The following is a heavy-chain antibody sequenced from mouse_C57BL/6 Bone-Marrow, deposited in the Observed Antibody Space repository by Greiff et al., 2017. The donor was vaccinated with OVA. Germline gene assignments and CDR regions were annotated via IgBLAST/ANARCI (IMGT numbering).Heavy chain of an antibody. CDR3: ARVLGGSDYYAMDY. V-gene: IGHV5-4*01. D-gene: IGHD2-10*02. CDR1: GFTFSSYA. CDR2: ISDGGSYT. J-gene: IGHJ4*01. Sequence: EVHLVESGGGLVKPGGSLKLSCAASGFTFSSYAMSWVRQTPEKRLEWVATISDGGSYTYYPDNVKGRFTISRDNAKNNLYLQMSHLKSEDTAMYYCARVLGGSDYYAMDYWGQGTSVTVSS.